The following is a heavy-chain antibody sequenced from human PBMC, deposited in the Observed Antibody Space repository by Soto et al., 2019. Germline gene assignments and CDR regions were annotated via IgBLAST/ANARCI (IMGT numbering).Heavy chain of an antibody. V-gene: IGHV3-21*01. CDR2: ISSSSSYI. D-gene: IGHD2-2*01. CDR1: GFTFSSYS. J-gene: IGHJ6*03. CDR3: ARDQDIVVVPAAEPMDV. Sequence: VQLVESGGGLVKPGGSLRLSCAASGFTFSSYSMNWVRQAPGKGLEWVSSISSSSSYIYYADSVKGRFTISRDNAKNSLYLQMNSLRAEDTAVYYCARDQDIVVVPAAEPMDVWGKGTTVTVSS.